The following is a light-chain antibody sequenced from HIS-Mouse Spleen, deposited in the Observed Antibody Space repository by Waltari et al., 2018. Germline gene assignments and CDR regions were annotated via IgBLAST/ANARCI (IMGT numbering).Light chain of an antibody. J-gene: IGLJ3*02. CDR2: KDS. Sequence: SYELTQPPSVSVSPGQTARITCSGDALPKHYAYWYQQKPGQAPVLGIYKDSERPSGNPERFSGSSSGTTVTLTISGVQAEDEADYYCQSADSSGTYWVFGGGTKLTVL. CDR3: QSADSSGTYWV. CDR1: ALPKHY. V-gene: IGLV3-25*03.